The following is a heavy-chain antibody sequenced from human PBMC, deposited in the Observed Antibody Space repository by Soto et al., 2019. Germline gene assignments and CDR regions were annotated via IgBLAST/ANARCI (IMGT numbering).Heavy chain of an antibody. V-gene: IGHV3-7*04. J-gene: IGHJ6*02. CDR3: ARFYYDSSGYLPSPYYYYYGMDV. CDR2: IKQDGSEK. Sequence: GGSLRLSCAPSAFTFSSYWMSWVRQAPGKGLEWVANIKQDGSEKYYVDSVKGRFTISRDNAKTSLYLQMNSLRAEDTAVYYCARFYYDSSGYLPSPYYYYYGMDVWGQGTTVTVSS. CDR1: AFTFSSYW. D-gene: IGHD3-22*01.